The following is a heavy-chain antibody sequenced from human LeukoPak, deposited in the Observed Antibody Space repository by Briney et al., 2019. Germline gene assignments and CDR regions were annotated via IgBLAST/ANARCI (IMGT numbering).Heavy chain of an antibody. J-gene: IGHJ4*02. CDR2: INPSGGST. V-gene: IGHV1-46*01. Sequence: GASVKVSCKASGYTFTSYYMHWVRQAPGQGLEWMGIINPSGGSTSYAQKFQGRVTITADESTSTAYMELSSLRSEDTAVYYCARERDDEEGFDYWGQGTLVTVSS. D-gene: IGHD1-1*01. CDR1: GYTFTSYY. CDR3: ARERDDEEGFDY.